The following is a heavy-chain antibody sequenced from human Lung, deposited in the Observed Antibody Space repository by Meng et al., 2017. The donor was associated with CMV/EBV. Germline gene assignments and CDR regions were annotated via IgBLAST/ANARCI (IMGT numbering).Heavy chain of an antibody. CDR2: ITNGKNYI. Sequence: GGSXRLXCAASGLTFSSYSMSGVRQAPGKGLEWVSSITNGKNYIYYADSVKGRFTISRDNAKNSLYLQMNSLRAEDTAVYYCARDWGLRPADIDYWGQGTLVTVSS. D-gene: IGHD2-21*02. J-gene: IGHJ4*02. CDR3: ARDWGLRPADIDY. CDR1: GLTFSSYS. V-gene: IGHV3-21*01.